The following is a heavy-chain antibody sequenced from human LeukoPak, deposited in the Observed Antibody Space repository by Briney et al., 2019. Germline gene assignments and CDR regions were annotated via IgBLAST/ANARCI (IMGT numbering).Heavy chain of an antibody. J-gene: IGHJ4*02. CDR1: GNYW. V-gene: IGHV3-74*01. CDR3: AKDDFDY. Sequence: GGSLRLSCAASGNYWMHWVRQVPGKGLVWVPHINSDGSWTSYADSVKGRFTISKDNAKNTVYLQMNSLRAEDTAVYYCAKDDFDYWGQGTLVTVSS. CDR2: INSDGSWT.